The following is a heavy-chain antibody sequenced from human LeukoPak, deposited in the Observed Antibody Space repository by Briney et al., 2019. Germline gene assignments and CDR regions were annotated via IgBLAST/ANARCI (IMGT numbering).Heavy chain of an antibody. D-gene: IGHD6-13*01. CDR3: ARRAAAGGYYYYYMDV. CDR2: IYYSGST. CDR1: GESFSGYY. J-gene: IGHJ6*03. V-gene: IGHV4-31*11. Sequence: SETLSLTCAVYGESFSGYYWSWIRQHPGKGLEWIGYIYYSGSTYYNPSLKSRVTISVDTSKNQFSLKLSSVTAADTAVYYCARRAAAGGYYYYYMDVWGKGTTVTVSS.